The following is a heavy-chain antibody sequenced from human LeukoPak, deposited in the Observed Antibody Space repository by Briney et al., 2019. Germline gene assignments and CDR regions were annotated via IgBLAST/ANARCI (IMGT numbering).Heavy chain of an antibody. J-gene: IGHJ4*02. D-gene: IGHD3-10*01. V-gene: IGHV3-7*01. CDR1: GFTFSSYW. CDR3: ARGRGVRGVISDY. CDR2: IKQDGSEK. Sequence: PGGSLRLSCAASGFTFSSYWMSWVRQAPGKGLEWVANIKQDGSEKYYVDSVKGRSTIPRDNAKNSLYLQMNSLRAEDTAVYYCARGRGVRGVISDYWGQGTLVTVSS.